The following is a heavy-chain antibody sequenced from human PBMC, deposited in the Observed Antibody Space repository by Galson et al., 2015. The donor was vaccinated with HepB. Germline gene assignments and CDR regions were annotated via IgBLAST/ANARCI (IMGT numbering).Heavy chain of an antibody. D-gene: IGHD4-23*01. Sequence: SLRLSCAASGFTFSSYGMHWVRQAPGKGLEWVAVIWYDGSNKYYADSVKGRFTISRDNSKNTLYLQMNSLRAEDTAVYYCARDAGGPRGGFDYWGQGTLVTVSS. J-gene: IGHJ4*02. CDR3: ARDAGGPRGGFDY. CDR2: IWYDGSNK. V-gene: IGHV3-33*01. CDR1: GFTFSSYG.